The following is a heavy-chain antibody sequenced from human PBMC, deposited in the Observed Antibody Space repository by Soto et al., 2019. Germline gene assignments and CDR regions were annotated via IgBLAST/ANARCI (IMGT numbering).Heavy chain of an antibody. CDR3: ARQRGYYVDY. CDR2: IYHSGTT. D-gene: IGHD3-22*01. J-gene: IGHJ4*02. CDR1: GGSIRSGNW. Sequence: GGSIRSGNWWSWVRRPPGKGLEWIGEIYHSGTTNYNPSLKSRVTISVDKSKNQFSLKLTSVTAADTAVYYCARQRGYYVDYWGQGTLVTVSS. V-gene: IGHV4-4*02.